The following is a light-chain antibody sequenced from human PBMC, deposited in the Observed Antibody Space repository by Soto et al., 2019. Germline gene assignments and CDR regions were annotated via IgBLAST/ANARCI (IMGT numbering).Light chain of an antibody. V-gene: IGLV2-14*01. Sequence: QSALTQPASVSGSPGQSITISCTGTSSDVGGYNYVSWYQQHPGKAPKLMIYGVTNRPSGVSRRFSGSRSGNTASLTISGLQAEDEAEYTSSSTFVFGTGTKVTVL. CDR1: SSDVGGYNY. CDR2: GVT. J-gene: IGLJ1*01. CDR3: SSTFV.